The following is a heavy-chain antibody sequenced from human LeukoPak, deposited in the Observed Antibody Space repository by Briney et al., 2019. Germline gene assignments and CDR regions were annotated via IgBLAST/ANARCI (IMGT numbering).Heavy chain of an antibody. Sequence: LSLSCAASGFTFSSYAMSWVRQPPAKGLEGIGYISYSGTTHQNPSLKSRVTISIDRSKNQFSLKLSSVTAADTAVYYCARDARSYYGMDVWAKGPRSPSP. CDR2: ISYSGTT. J-gene: IGHJ6*02. V-gene: IGHV4-31*02. CDR3: ARDARSYYGMDV. CDR1: GFTFSSYA.